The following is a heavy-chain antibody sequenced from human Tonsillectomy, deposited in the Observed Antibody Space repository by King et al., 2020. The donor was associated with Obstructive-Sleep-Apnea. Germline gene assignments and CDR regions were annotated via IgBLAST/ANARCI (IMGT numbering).Heavy chain of an antibody. CDR1: GGSFSGYY. D-gene: IGHD2-15*01. CDR3: ARARGRRSALDAFDI. Sequence: VQLPQWGAGLLKPSETLSLTCAVYGGSFSGYYWSWIRQPPGKGLEWIGEINHSGSTNYNPSLKSRVTISVDTSKNQFSLKLSSGTAADTAVYYCARARGRRSALDAFDIWGQGTMVTVSS. J-gene: IGHJ3*02. CDR2: INHSGST. V-gene: IGHV4-34*01.